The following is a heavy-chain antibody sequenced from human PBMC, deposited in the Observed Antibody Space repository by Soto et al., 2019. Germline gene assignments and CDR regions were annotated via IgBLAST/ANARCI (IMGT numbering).Heavy chain of an antibody. CDR3: ARVGQGAWYFDL. J-gene: IGHJ2*01. CDR1: GFSFSSYW. V-gene: IGHV3-74*01. Sequence: EVQLVESGGGLVQPGGSLRLSCAASGFSFSSYWMHWVSQAPGKGLVWVSRIKTAGSIITYADSVKGRFTISRDNAKNTLYLQMNTLRAEDTAVYYCARVGQGAWYFDLWGRGTLVTVSS. CDR2: IKTAGSII. D-gene: IGHD1-26*01.